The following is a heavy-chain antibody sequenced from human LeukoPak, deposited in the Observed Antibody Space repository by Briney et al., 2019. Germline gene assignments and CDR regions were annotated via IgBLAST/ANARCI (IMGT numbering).Heavy chain of an antibody. V-gene: IGHV4-39*01. CDR1: GGSISSSSYY. Sequence: SETLSLTFTVSGGSISSSSYYWGWIRQPPGKGLEWIGSIYYSGSTYYNPSLKSRVTISVDTSKNQFSLKLSSVTAADTAVYYCARVAYDSSARGTSFDYWGQGTLVTVSS. CDR3: ARVAYDSSARGTSFDY. CDR2: IYYSGST. J-gene: IGHJ4*02. D-gene: IGHD3-22*01.